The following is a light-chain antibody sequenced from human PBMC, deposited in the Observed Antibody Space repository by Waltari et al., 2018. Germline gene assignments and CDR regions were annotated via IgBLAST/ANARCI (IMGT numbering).Light chain of an antibody. J-gene: IGKJ1*01. V-gene: IGKV3-20*01. Sequence: EIVLTQSPGTLSLSPGERATLSCRASQGVCRSLAWYQQKPGQAPRLLIYGASIRATGIPDRFSGGGSGTDFSLTISRLEPEDFAAYHCQHYVRLPVTFGQGTKVEIK. CDR2: GAS. CDR1: QGVCRS. CDR3: QHYVRLPVT.